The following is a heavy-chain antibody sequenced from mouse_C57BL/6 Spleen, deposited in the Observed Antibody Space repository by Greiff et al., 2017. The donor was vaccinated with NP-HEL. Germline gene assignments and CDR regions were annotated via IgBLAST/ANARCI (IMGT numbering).Heavy chain of an antibody. CDR1: GFTFSSYG. J-gene: IGHJ2*01. Sequence: EVQGVESGGDLVKPGGSLKLSCAASGFTFSSYGMSWVRQTPDKRLEWVATISSGGSYTYYLDSVKGRFTISRDNAKNTLYLQMSSLKSEDTAMYHCARHYYGSSYYFDYWGQGTTLTVSS. D-gene: IGHD1-1*01. CDR3: ARHYYGSSYYFDY. V-gene: IGHV5-6*01. CDR2: ISSGGSYT.